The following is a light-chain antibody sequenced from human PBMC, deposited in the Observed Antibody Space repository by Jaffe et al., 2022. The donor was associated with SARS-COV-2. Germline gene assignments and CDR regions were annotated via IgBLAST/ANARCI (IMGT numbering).Light chain of an antibody. V-gene: IGKV4-1*01. J-gene: IGKJ2*01. CDR1: QSVLYSSNNKNY. CDR2: WAS. CDR3: QQYYRTPHT. Sequence: DIVMTQSPDSLAVSLGERATINCKSSQSVLYSSNNKNYLAWYQQKPGQPPKLLIYWASTRESGVPDRFGGSGSGTDFTLTISSLQAEDVAVYYCQQYYRTPHTFGQGTKLDIK.